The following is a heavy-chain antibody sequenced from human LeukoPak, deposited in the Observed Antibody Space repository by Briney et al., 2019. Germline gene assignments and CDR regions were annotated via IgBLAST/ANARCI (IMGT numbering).Heavy chain of an antibody. CDR2: ITGSGEGI. D-gene: IGHD4-17*01. CDR1: GLTFRNYA. V-gene: IGHV3-23*01. CDR3: SKDPNGDYIGAFDM. Sequence: PGGSLRLFCAASGLTFRNYAMTWVRQAPGKRLEWVSSITGSGEGIYADSVEGRFSVSRDNSQNTLFLHMNSLRADDTALYYWSKDPNGDYIGAFDMWGPGTMVTVSS. J-gene: IGHJ3*02.